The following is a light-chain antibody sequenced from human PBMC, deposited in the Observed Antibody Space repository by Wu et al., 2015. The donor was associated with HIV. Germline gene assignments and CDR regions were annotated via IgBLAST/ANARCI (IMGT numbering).Light chain of an antibody. Sequence: EIVLTQSPATLSLSPGERATLSCRASRSVRNSLAWYQQKPGQAPSLLIFDASNRDIGIPARFSGSGSGSDFSLIISSVEPDDSAVSFCQQGSEWPLTFGQGTRLEIK. V-gene: IGKV3-11*01. CDR3: QQGSEWPLT. J-gene: IGKJ5*01. CDR2: DAS. CDR1: RSVRNS.